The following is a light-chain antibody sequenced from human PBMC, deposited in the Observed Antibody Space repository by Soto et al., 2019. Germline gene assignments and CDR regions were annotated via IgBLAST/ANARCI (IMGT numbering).Light chain of an antibody. CDR3: QQYNNWPPVT. Sequence: EIVLTQSPGTLSLSPGERATLSCRASQTVSSNYLAWFQQKGGQAPRLLIFGASSRATGIPARFSGSGSGTEFTLTISSLQSEDFAVYYCQQYNNWPPVTFGQGTRWIS. V-gene: IGKV3-15*01. CDR1: QTVSSNY. J-gene: IGKJ1*01. CDR2: GAS.